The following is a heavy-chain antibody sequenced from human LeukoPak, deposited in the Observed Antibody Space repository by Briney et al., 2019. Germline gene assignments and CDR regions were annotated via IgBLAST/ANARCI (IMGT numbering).Heavy chain of an antibody. D-gene: IGHD1-26*01. CDR1: GYSISSGYY. Sequence: PSETLSLTCTVSGYSISSGYYWGWIRQPPGKGLEWIGSIYHSGSTYYNPSLKSRVTISVDTSKKQFSLKLSSVTAADTGVYYCARMVGATTYYYMDVWGKGTTVTVSS. CDR2: IYHSGST. CDR3: ARMVGATTYYYMDV. V-gene: IGHV4-38-2*02. J-gene: IGHJ6*03.